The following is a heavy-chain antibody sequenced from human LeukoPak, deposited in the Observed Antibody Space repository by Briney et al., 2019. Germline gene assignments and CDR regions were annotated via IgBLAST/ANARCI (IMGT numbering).Heavy chain of an antibody. CDR1: GYTFTNYY. CDR3: AVTQVGAASIDAFDI. Sequence: ASVKVSCKASGYTFTNYYMHWVRQAPGQGLEWMGVINPSGGDTSYAQKFQGRVTMTRDMSTSTVYMELSSLRSEDTAVYYCAVTQVGAASIDAFDIWGQGTMVTVSS. D-gene: IGHD1-26*01. CDR2: INPSGGDT. J-gene: IGHJ3*02. V-gene: IGHV1-46*01.